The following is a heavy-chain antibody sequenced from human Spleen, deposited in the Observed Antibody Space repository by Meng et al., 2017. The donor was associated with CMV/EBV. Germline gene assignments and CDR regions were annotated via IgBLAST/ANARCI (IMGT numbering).Heavy chain of an antibody. J-gene: IGHJ6*02. CDR3: AKEEVGGEVGANLEYTYYYGMDV. CDR1: GFTFNSYS. D-gene: IGHD1-26*01. V-gene: IGHV3-48*01. CDR2: ISSASISM. Sequence: GESLKISCAASGFTFNSYSMIWVRQAPGKGLERVSYISSASISMYYADSVKGRFTISRDNDENSLYLQMNSLRAEDTAVYYCAKEEVGGEVGANLEYTYYYGMDVWGQGTTVTVSS.